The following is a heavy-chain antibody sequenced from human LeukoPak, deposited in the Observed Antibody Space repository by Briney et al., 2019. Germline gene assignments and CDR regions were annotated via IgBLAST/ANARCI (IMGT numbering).Heavy chain of an antibody. CDR2: IKSKTDGGTT. CDR1: GFTFSNAW. Sequence: GGSLRLSCAASGFTFSNAWMSWVRQAPGKGLEWVGRIKSKTDGGTTDYAAPVKGRFTISRDDSKNTLYLQMNSLRAEDTAVYYCAKVYHSDYGDYPGQSYYMDVWGRGTTVTISS. CDR3: AKVYHSDYGDYPGQSYYMDV. D-gene: IGHD4-17*01. V-gene: IGHV3-15*01. J-gene: IGHJ6*03.